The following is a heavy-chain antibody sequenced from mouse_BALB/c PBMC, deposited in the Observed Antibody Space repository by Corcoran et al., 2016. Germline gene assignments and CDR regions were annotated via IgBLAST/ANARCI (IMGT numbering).Heavy chain of an antibody. CDR2: INTYTGEP. D-gene: IGHD2-2*01. CDR3: ARRGAVKVTYYAMDY. V-gene: IGHV9-3-1*01. CDR1: GYTFTNYG. Sequence: QIQLVQSGPELKKPGETVKISCKASGYTFTNYGMNWVKQAPGKGLKWMGWINTYTGEPTYADDFKGRFAISLETSASTAYLQINNLKNEDTATYFCARRGAVKVTYYAMDYWGQGTSVTVSS. J-gene: IGHJ4*01.